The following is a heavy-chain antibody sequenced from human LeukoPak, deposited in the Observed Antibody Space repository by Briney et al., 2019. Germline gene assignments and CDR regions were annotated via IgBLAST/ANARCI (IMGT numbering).Heavy chain of an antibody. J-gene: IGHJ4*02. Sequence: ASVKVSCKASGYTFTSYGISWVRQAPGQGLEWMGIINPSGGSTSYAQKFQGRVTMTRDTSTSTVYMELSSLRSEDTAVYYCAREGGIAVAGPYFDYWGQGTLVTVSS. V-gene: IGHV1-46*01. D-gene: IGHD6-19*01. CDR2: INPSGGST. CDR1: GYTFTSYG. CDR3: AREGGIAVAGPYFDY.